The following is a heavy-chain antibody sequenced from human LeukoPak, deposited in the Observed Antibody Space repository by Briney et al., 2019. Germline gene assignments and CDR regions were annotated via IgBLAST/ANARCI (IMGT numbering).Heavy chain of an antibody. Sequence: GESLQISCQGSGYRFTNKWIGWVRQMPGKGLEWMGMIYPGDSDTRYSPSFQGHITMSDDKSISTAYLQWSSLKASDTAMYFCARQVVSSGLIDYFSLWGQGTLVTVSS. CDR2: IYPGDSDT. D-gene: IGHD6-19*01. CDR3: ARQVVSSGLIDYFSL. J-gene: IGHJ4*02. V-gene: IGHV5-51*01. CDR1: GYRFTNKW.